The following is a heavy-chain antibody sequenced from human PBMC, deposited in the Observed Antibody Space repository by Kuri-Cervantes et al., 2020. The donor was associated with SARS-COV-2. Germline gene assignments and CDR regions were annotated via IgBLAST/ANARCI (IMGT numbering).Heavy chain of an antibody. CDR3: AGGPCRGGRGGRCYWFYFDY. D-gene: IGHD2-15*01. CDR2: IYYSGST. CDR1: AGSLSSFY. V-gene: IGHV4-59*01. Sequence: SETLSPTCPVYAGSLSSFYWSWIRQPPGKVLEWSGYIYYSGSTNYNPALKTRVTISVNTSKNQFSLKLSSVTAADTAVYCCAGGPCRGGRGGRCYWFYFDYWGQGTLVTVSS. J-gene: IGHJ4*02.